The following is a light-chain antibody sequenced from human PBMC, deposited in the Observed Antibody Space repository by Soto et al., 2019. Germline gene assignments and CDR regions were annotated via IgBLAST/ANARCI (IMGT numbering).Light chain of an antibody. CDR3: QSYDGSLSGYV. CDR2: GNI. Sequence: QSVLTQPPSVSGAPGQRVTISRTGSSSNIGAGYDVQWYQQLPGTAPKLLIYGNINRPSGVPDRFSGSKSGTSASLAITGLQAEDEADYYCQSYDGSLSGYVFGTGTKVTVL. V-gene: IGLV1-40*01. J-gene: IGLJ1*01. CDR1: SSNIGAGYD.